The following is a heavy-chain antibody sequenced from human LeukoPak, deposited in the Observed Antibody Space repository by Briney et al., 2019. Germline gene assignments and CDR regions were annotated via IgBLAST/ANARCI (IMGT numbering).Heavy chain of an antibody. CDR1: GFTFDDYG. Sequence: GGSLRLSCAASGFTFDDYGMSWVRQAPGKGLEWVSGINWNGGSTAYADSVKGRFTISRDNAKNTLYLQMNSLRAEDTAVYYCASWAGYCSSTSCQFDYWGQGTLVTVSS. CDR3: ASWAGYCSSTSCQFDY. D-gene: IGHD2-2*01. CDR2: INWNGGST. J-gene: IGHJ4*02. V-gene: IGHV3-20*04.